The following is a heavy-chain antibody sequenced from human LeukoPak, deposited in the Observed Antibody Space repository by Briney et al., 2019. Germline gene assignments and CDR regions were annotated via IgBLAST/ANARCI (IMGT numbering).Heavy chain of an antibody. D-gene: IGHD2-21*01. V-gene: IGHV1-3*01. CDR1: GYTFTSYA. CDR2: INAGNGNT. CDR3: ARRGPSDASTSYFFDY. J-gene: IGHJ4*02. Sequence: GASVKVSCKASGYTFTSYAMHWVRQAPGQRLEWMGWINAGNGNTKYSQKFQGRVTITRDTSASTAYMELSSLRSEDTAVYYCARRGPSDASTSYFFDYWGQGVLVTVSS.